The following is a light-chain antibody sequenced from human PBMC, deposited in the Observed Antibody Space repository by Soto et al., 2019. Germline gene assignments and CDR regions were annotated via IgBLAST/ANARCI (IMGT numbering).Light chain of an antibody. Sequence: QSVLTQPRSVSGSPEQSVTISCTGTNSDLGDSDYVSWYQQHPGKAPKVVIYDVTKRPSGVPDRFSGSKSGNTASLTISGLQAEDEADYYCSSYAGIYPNSVFGTGTKVTVL. CDR1: NSDLGDSDY. CDR3: SSYAGIYPNSV. CDR2: DVT. J-gene: IGLJ1*01. V-gene: IGLV2-11*01.